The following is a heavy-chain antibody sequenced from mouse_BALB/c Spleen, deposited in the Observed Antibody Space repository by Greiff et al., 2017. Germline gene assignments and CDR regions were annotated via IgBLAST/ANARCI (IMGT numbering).Heavy chain of an antibody. V-gene: IGHV7-3*02. CDR3: ARVYDYDGYYAMDY. D-gene: IGHD2-4*01. CDR1: GFTFTDYY. J-gene: IGHJ4*01. Sequence: EVKLMESGGGLVQPGGSLRLSCATSGFTFTDYYMSWVRQPPGKALEWLGFIRNKANGYTTEYSASVKGRFTISRDNSQSILYLQMNTLRAEDSATYYCARVYDYDGYYAMDYWGQGTSVTVSS. CDR2: IRNKANGYTT.